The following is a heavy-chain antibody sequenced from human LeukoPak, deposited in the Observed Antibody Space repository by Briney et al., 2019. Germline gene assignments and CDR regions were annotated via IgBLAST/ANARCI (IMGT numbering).Heavy chain of an antibody. D-gene: IGHD1-1*01. CDR2: ISRRSRHV. CDR3: VRDLMGSGSTTAYLHH. Sequence: GGSLRLSCAASGFTFSDYSMNWVRQAPGKGLEWVSSISRRSRHVYYAGSMKGRFTISRDNAKNSLYLQMNSLRAEDMAVYFCVRDLMGSGSTTAYLHHWGQGTLIIVSS. J-gene: IGHJ1*01. V-gene: IGHV3-21*01. CDR1: GFTFSDYS.